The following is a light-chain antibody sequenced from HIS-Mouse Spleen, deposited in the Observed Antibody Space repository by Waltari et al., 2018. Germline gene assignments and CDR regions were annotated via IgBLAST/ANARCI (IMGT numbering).Light chain of an antibody. Sequence: QSALTQPASVSGSPGQSITISCTGTSRDVGSYNLFPWYQQHPGKAPKLMIYEGSKRPSGVSNRFSGSKSGNTASLTISGLQAEDEADYYCCSYAGSSTEFGGGTKLTVL. V-gene: IGLV2-23*01. CDR1: SRDVGSYNL. CDR3: CSYAGSSTE. CDR2: EGS. J-gene: IGLJ3*02.